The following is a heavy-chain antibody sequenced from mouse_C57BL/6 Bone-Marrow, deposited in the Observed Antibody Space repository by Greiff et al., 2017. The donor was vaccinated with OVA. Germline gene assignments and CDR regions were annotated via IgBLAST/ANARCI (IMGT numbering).Heavy chain of an antibody. CDR2: IYPGSGST. V-gene: IGHV1-55*01. CDR3: APHYYGSSYYAMDY. CDR1: GYTFTSYW. D-gene: IGHD1-1*01. Sequence: VQLQQPGAELVKPGASVKMSCKASGYTFTSYWITWVKQRPGQRLEWIGDIYPGSGSTNYNEKFKSKATLTVDTSSSTAYMQLSSLTSEDSAVYYCAPHYYGSSYYAMDYWGQGTSVTVSS. J-gene: IGHJ4*01.